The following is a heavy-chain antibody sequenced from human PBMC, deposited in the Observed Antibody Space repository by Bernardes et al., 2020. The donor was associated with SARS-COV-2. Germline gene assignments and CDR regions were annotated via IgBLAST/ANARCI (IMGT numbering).Heavy chain of an antibody. J-gene: IGHJ4*02. CDR1: GGSMSGSY. Sequence: SETLSLTCSVSGGSMSGSYWNWFRQPPGKGLEWIGYINFSGSTNYNPSLKSRLTMSIDTSKRQFSLRLRSVTAADTAVYYCARANNYNYVYPVDWGQGALVTV. D-gene: IGHD3-16*01. CDR3: ARANNYNYVYPVD. CDR2: INFSGST. V-gene: IGHV4-59*01.